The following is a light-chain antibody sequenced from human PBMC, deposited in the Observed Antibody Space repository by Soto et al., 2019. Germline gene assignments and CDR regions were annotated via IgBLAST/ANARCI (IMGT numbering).Light chain of an antibody. Sequence: EILMTQSPATLSVSPGERATLSCRASQSLSRNLAWYQQKPGQAPRLLIYGASTRASGIPARFSGSGSGTEFTLTISSLQSEDFALYYCQHYHDWPPAFTFGPGNKVDL. CDR3: QHYHDWPPAFT. CDR2: GAS. J-gene: IGKJ3*01. CDR1: QSLSRN. V-gene: IGKV3D-15*01.